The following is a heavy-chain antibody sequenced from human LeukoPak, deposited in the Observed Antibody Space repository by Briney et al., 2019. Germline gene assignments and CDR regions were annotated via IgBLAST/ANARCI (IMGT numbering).Heavy chain of an antibody. V-gene: IGHV1-8*01. CDR3: ARALKGYIVVEVAARSSLWFDP. D-gene: IGHD2-15*01. J-gene: IGHJ5*02. CDR2: MNPNSGNT. Sequence: ASVKVSCKASGYTFTSYDINWVRQATGQGLEWMGWMNPNSGNTGYAQKFQGRVTMTRNTSISTAYMELSSLRSEDTAVYYCARALKGYIVVEVAARSSLWFDPWGQGTLVTVSS. CDR1: GYTFTSYD.